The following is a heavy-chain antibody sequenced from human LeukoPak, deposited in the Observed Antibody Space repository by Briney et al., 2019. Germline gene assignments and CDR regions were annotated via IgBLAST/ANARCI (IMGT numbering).Heavy chain of an antibody. D-gene: IGHD2-15*01. CDR1: GYRFTNYW. CDR2: IYPGDSDT. V-gene: IGHV5-51*01. CDR3: ARLWKISGSGEFDY. Sequence: KLGESLKISCKGSGYRFTNYWIGWVRQMPGKGLEWMGIIYPGDSDTRYSPSFQGQVTISADKFISTAYLQWSSLKASDTAMYYCARLWKISGSGEFDYWGQGTLVTVSS. J-gene: IGHJ4*02.